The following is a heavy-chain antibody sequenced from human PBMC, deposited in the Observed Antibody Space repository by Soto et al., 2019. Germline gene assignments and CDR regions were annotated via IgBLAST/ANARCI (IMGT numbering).Heavy chain of an antibody. CDR2: IIPIFGTA. D-gene: IGHD2-2*02. CDR1: GGTFSSYA. J-gene: IGHJ5*02. CDR3: ARGGYCSSTSCYTSWFDP. V-gene: IGHV1-69*06. Sequence: KVSCKASGGTFSSYAISWVRQAPGQGLERMGGIIPIFGTANYAQKFQGRVTITADKSTSTAYTELSSLRSEDTAVYYCARGGYCSSTSCYTSWFDPWGQGTLVTVSS.